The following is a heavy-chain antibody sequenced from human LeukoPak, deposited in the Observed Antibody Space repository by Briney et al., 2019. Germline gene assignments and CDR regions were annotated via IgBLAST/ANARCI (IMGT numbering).Heavy chain of an antibody. CDR3: ARVGGSYWGWFDP. D-gene: IGHD1-26*01. J-gene: IGHJ5*02. V-gene: IGHV3-30*04. CDR1: GFTFSSYA. Sequence: GRSLRLSCAASGFTFSSYAMHWVRQAPGKGLEWVAVISYDGSNKYYADSVKGRFTISRDNSKNTLYLQMNSLRAGDTAVYYCARVGGSYWGWFDPWGQGTLVTVSS. CDR2: ISYDGSNK.